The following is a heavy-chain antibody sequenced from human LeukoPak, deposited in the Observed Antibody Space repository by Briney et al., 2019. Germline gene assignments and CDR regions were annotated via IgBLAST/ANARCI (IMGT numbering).Heavy chain of an antibody. CDR1: GFSFSSYE. Sequence: GGSLRLSCAASGFSFSSYEFNWVRQAPGKGLEGISYISSSGSSRYYADSVKGRFTTSRDNAKNSLNLQMNSLRAEDTAVYYCARDLGGGFVHGMDVWGQGTTVTVSS. CDR2: ISSSGSSR. D-gene: IGHD2-8*01. J-gene: IGHJ6*02. V-gene: IGHV3-48*03. CDR3: ARDLGGGFVHGMDV.